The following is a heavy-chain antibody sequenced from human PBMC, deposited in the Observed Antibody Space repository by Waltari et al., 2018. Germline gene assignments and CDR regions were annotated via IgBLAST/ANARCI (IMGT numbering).Heavy chain of an antibody. Sequence: QVQLQESGPGLVKPSETLSLTCAVSGYSISSGYSWGWIRQPPGKGLEWIGSIYHSGSTYYNPSLKSRVTISVDTSKNQFSLKLSSVTAADTAVYYCAKYSGSYSPDYWGQGTLVTVSS. CDR2: IYHSGST. CDR1: GYSISSGYS. D-gene: IGHD1-26*01. V-gene: IGHV4-38-2*01. J-gene: IGHJ4*02. CDR3: AKYSGSYSPDY.